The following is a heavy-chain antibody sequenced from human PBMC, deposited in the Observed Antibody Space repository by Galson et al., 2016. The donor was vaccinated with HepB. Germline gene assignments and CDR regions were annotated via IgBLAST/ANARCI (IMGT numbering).Heavy chain of an antibody. CDR3: SRVVGLDYDFWSGYPDFDY. Sequence: SLRLSCAASGFTFTNAWMNWVRQAPGKGLEWVGLIKSKTDGGTIYYAAPVKGRFTISRDDSKSIVYLQMNRLKTEDTAVYYCSRVVGLDYDFWSGYPDFDYWGQGALVTVSS. J-gene: IGHJ4*02. CDR2: IKSKTDGGTI. V-gene: IGHV3-15*01. D-gene: IGHD3-3*01. CDR1: GFTFTNAW.